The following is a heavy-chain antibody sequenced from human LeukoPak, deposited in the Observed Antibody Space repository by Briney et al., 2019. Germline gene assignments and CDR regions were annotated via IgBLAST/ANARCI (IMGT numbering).Heavy chain of an antibody. CDR1: GFTFCSYE. V-gene: IGHV3-48*03. Sequence: PGGSLRLSCAASGFTFCSYEMNWVRQAPGKGLEWVSYISSSGNTIYYADSVKGRFTISRDNAKNSVSLQMNSLRAEDTAVYYCARITVVPDYWGQGTLVTVSS. CDR2: ISSSGNTI. J-gene: IGHJ4*02. D-gene: IGHD4-23*01. CDR3: ARITVVPDY.